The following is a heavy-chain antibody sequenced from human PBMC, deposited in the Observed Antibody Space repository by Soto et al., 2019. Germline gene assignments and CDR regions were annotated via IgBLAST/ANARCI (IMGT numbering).Heavy chain of an antibody. D-gene: IGHD6-19*01. CDR3: EKGQWLVRRDYGMDV. Sequence: QVQLVQSGAEVKKPGSSVKVSCKASGGTFSSYAISWVRQAPGQGLEWMGGIIPIFGTANYAQKFQGRVTISADESESTAYMELSSLRSEDTAVYDCEKGQWLVRRDYGMDVWGQGTTVTVSS. CDR1: GGTFSSYA. J-gene: IGHJ6*02. V-gene: IGHV1-69*01. CDR2: IIPIFGTA.